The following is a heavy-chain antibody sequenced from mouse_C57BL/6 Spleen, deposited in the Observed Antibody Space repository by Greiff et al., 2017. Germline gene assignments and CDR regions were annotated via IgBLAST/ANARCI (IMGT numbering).Heavy chain of an antibody. D-gene: IGHD1-1*01. J-gene: IGHJ2*01. Sequence: ESGPGLVKPSQSLSLTCSVTGYSITSGYYWNWIRQFPGNKLEWMGYISYDGSNNSNPSLKNRISITRDTSKNQFFLKLNSVTTEDTATYYCARDYGSSFDYWGQGTTLTVSS. CDR3: ARDYGSSFDY. V-gene: IGHV3-6*01. CDR1: GYSITSGYY. CDR2: ISYDGSN.